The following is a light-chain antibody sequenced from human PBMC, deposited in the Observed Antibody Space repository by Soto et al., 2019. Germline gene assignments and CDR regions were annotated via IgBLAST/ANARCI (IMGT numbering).Light chain of an antibody. CDR3: QQYHRYSWT. V-gene: IGKV1-5*01. CDR2: DAS. J-gene: IGKJ1*01. CDR1: QSISSS. Sequence: DIQMTQSPSTLSASVGDRVSIACRASQSISSSLAWYQQKPGKAPKLLIYDASSLESGVPSRFSGSGSRTEFTLSINSLQPQDFATYYCQQYHRYSWTFGQGTKVEIK.